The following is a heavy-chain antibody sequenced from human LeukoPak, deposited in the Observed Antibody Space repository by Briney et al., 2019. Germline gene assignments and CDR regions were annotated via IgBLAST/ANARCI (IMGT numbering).Heavy chain of an antibody. D-gene: IGHD5-12*01. CDR1: GGSISSYY. J-gene: IGHJ4*02. CDR3: ARAAYSGYDWDFDY. CDR2: IFTSGST. Sequence: SETLSLTCTVSGGSISSYYWSWIRQPPGKGLEWIGRIFTSGSTNYKSSLKSRVTISADTSKNQFSLNLSSVTAADTALYYCARAAYSGYDWDFDYWGQGILVTVSS. V-gene: IGHV4-4*08.